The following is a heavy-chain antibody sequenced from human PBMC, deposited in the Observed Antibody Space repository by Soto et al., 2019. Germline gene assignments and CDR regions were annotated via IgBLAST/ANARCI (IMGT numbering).Heavy chain of an antibody. Sequence: ASVTVSCKSSVYTFTSHRFNWVRQAPGQGLKGMGWISAYNGNTNYAQKLQGRVTMTTDTSTSTAYMELRSLRSDDTAVYYCAGGGYCIKGVCYRGPHYFDLWGQGTKVTVSS. CDR2: ISAYNGNT. J-gene: IGHJ3*01. D-gene: IGHD2-8*01. V-gene: IGHV1-18*04. CDR3: AGGGYCIKGVCYRGPHYFDL. CDR1: VYTFTSHR.